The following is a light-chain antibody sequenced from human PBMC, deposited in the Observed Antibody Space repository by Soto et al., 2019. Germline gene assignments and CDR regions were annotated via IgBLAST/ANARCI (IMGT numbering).Light chain of an antibody. Sequence: QSVLTQTPSVSGTPGQRVNISCSGSSSNIGRNYVYWYHQFPGMATTLLIYRDNERPSGVSDRFSGSKSGTSASLAISGLRSGDEADYHCATWDDSLGGPVFGGGTKLTVL. J-gene: IGLJ2*01. V-gene: IGLV1-47*01. CDR2: RDN. CDR3: ATWDDSLGGPV. CDR1: SSNIGRNY.